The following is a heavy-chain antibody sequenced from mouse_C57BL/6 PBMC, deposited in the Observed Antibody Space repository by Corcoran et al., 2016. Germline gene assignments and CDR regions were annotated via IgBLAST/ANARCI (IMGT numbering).Heavy chain of an antibody. V-gene: IGHV3-6*01. CDR1: GYSITSGYY. Sequence: DVQLQESGPGLVKPSQSLSLTCSVTGYSITSGYYWNWIRQFPGNKLEWMGYISYDGSNNYNPSLKNRISITRDTSKNQFFLKLNSVTTEDTATYYCATMVTFRGQGTLVTVSA. D-gene: IGHD2-2*01. J-gene: IGHJ3*01. CDR2: ISYDGSN. CDR3: ATMVTF.